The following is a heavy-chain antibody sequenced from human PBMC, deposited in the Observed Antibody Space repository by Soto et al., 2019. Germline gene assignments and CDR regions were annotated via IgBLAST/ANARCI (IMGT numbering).Heavy chain of an antibody. D-gene: IGHD3-22*01. V-gene: IGHV3-33*01. CDR2: IWSDASNE. CDR3: ARNIFETSAYYYLAY. Sequence: GGSLRLSCVASGFTFKNFAMHWVRQAPGKGLEWVAVIWSDASNEYYGDSVECRFSISRDNSKNLLYLQMNSLRADDTAVYYCARNIFETSAYYYLAYWGPGTLVTVSS. CDR1: GFTFKNFA. J-gene: IGHJ4*02.